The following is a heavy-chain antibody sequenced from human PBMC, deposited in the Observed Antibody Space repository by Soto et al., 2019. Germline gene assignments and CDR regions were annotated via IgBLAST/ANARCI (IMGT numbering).Heavy chain of an antibody. Sequence: GGSLRLSCAASGFTFSSYAMSWVRQAPGKGLEWVSAISGSGGSTCYADSVKGRFTISRDNSKNTLYLQMNSLRAEDTAVYYCAKQITVTTISRFDYWGQGTLVTVS. V-gene: IGHV3-23*01. J-gene: IGHJ4*02. CDR1: GFTFSSYA. CDR3: AKQITVTTISRFDY. D-gene: IGHD4-17*01. CDR2: ISGSGGST.